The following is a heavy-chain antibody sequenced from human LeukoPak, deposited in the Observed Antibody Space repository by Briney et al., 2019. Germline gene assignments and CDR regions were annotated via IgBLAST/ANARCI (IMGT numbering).Heavy chain of an antibody. CDR2: IYYSGST. CDR3: ARETRNYYDSSGYYCIDY. D-gene: IGHD3-22*01. V-gene: IGHV4-39*07. CDR1: GGSISSSSYY. Sequence: PSETLSLTCTVSGGSISSSSYYWGWIRQPPGKGLEWIGSIYYSGSTYYNPSLKSRVTISVDTSKNQFSLKLSSVTAADTAVYYCARETRNYYDSSGYYCIDYWGQGTLVTVSS. J-gene: IGHJ4*02.